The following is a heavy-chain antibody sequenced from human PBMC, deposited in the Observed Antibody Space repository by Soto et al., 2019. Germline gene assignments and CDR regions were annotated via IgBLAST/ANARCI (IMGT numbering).Heavy chain of an antibody. D-gene: IGHD6-19*01. Sequence: PSETLSLTCNVSGGSLTDHYWTWIRQPPGKGLEWIGCVFSRGGTYYAPSLKSRVTISLDTSKNQFSLRLTSMTTADTAVYYCARMRPTGWHDYYFFGMDLWGQGTTVT. CDR1: GGSLTDHY. CDR2: VFSRGGT. V-gene: IGHV4-59*11. J-gene: IGHJ6*02. CDR3: ARMRPTGWHDYYFFGMDL.